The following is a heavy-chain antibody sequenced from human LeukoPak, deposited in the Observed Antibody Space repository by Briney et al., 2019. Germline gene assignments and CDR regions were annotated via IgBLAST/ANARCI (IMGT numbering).Heavy chain of an antibody. V-gene: IGHV4-31*03. CDR3: ARDRSTYDSSGFDY. CDR2: IYYSGST. D-gene: IGHD3-22*01. J-gene: IGHJ4*02. Sequence: SQTLSLTCTVSGGSISSGGYYWSWIRQHPGKGLEWIGYIYYSGSTYYNPSLKSRVTISVDTSKNQFSLKLSSVTAADTAVYYCARDRSTYDSSGFDYWGQGTLVTVSS. CDR1: GGSISSGGYY.